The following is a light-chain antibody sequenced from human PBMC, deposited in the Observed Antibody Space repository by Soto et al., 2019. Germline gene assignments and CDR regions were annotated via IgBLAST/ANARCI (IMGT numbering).Light chain of an antibody. V-gene: IGLV2-14*01. J-gene: IGLJ1*01. Sequence: QSALTQPASVSGSPGQSITISCTGTSSDVGGYNYVSWYQQHPGKAPKLIIYEVSNRPSGVPNRFSGSKSGNTASLTISVLQAEDEADYYSNSYTRKSTGVFGTGTKLTVL. CDR3: NSYTRKSTGV. CDR2: EVS. CDR1: SSDVGGYNY.